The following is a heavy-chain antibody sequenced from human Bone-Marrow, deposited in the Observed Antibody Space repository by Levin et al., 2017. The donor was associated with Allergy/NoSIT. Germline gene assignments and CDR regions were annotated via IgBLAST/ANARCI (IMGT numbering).Heavy chain of an antibody. CDR3: ARVSFMARNYYYYYMDV. D-gene: IGHD5-24*01. CDR2: IYHSGST. CDR1: GGSISSSNW. J-gene: IGHJ6*03. Sequence: SQTLSLTCAVSGGSISSSNWWSWVRQPPGKGLEWIGEIYHSGSTNYNPSLKSRVTISVDKSKNQFSLKLSSVTAADTAVYYCARVSFMARNYYYYYMDVWGKGTTVTVSS. V-gene: IGHV4-4*02.